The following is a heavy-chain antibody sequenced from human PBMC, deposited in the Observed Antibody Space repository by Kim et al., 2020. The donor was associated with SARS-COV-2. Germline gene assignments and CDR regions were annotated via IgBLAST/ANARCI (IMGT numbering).Heavy chain of an antibody. V-gene: IGHV3-23*01. D-gene: IGHD3-22*01. CDR1: GFTFSSYA. CDR3: AKDLWTHYYDSSGVFDY. CDR2: ISGSGGST. J-gene: IGHJ4*02. Sequence: GGSLRLSCAASGFTFSSYAMSWVRQAPGKGLEWVSAISGSGGSTYYADSVKGRFTISRDNSKNTLYLQMNSLRAEDTAVYYCAKDLWTHYYDSSGVFDYWGQGTLVTVSS.